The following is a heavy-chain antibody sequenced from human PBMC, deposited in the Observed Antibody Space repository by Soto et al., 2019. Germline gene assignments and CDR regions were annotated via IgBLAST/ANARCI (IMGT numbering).Heavy chain of an antibody. CDR3: AREYYMDV. CDR2: IRSKANSYAT. CDR1: GFTFSGSA. Sequence: GGSLRLSCAASGFTFSGSAMHWVRQASGKGLEWVGRIRSKANSYATAYNASVKGRFTISRDDSKNTLYLQMNSLRAEDTAVYYCAREYYMDVWGKGTTVTVSS. V-gene: IGHV3-73*01. J-gene: IGHJ6*03.